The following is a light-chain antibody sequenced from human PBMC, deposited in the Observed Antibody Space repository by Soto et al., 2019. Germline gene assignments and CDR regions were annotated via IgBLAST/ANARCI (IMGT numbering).Light chain of an antibody. CDR2: AAS. CDR3: QQLESYPST. Sequence: DIQMTQSPSSVSAAVGERVTITCRASQVMSSWLAWYQQKPGKAPKLLIFAASTLQSGVPSRFSGSGSRTDFTLTITSLQPEDIGTYYCQQLESYPSTFGGGTKVDIK. J-gene: IGKJ4*01. V-gene: IGKV1D-12*01. CDR1: QVMSSW.